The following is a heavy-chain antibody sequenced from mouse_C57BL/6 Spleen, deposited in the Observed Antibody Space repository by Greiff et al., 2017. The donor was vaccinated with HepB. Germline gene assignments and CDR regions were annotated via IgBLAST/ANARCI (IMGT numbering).Heavy chain of an antibody. CDR3: ARDYGSRRAMDY. V-gene: IGHV5-4*01. D-gene: IGHD1-1*01. CDR2: ISDGGSYT. J-gene: IGHJ4*01. Sequence: DVMLVESGGGLVKPGGSLKLSCAASGFTFSSYAMSWVRQTPEKRLEWVATISDGGSYTYYPDNVKGRFTISRDNAKNNLYLQMSHLKSEDTAMYYCARDYGSRRAMDYWGQGTSVTVSS. CDR1: GFTFSSYA.